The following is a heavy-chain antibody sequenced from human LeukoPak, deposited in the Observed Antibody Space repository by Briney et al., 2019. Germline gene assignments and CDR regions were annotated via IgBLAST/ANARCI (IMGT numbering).Heavy chain of an antibody. CDR1: GFTFSSYA. J-gene: IGHJ4*02. CDR2: ISYDGSNK. D-gene: IGHD3-16*01. CDR3: ATYDGAY. V-gene: IGHV3-30*04. Sequence: GGSLRLSCAASGFTFSSYAMHWVRQAPGKGLEWVAVISYDGSNKYYADSVKGRFTISRDNSKNTLYLQVSSLRAEDTATYYCATYDGAYWGQGTLVTVSS.